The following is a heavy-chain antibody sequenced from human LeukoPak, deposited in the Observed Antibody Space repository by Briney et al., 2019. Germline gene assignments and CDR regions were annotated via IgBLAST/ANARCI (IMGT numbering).Heavy chain of an antibody. CDR3: ARLFRIDAFDI. V-gene: IGHV4-31*03. Sequence: PSETLSLTCTVSGGSISSGGYYWSWIRQHPGKGLEWIGYIYYSGSTYYNPSLKSRVTISVDTSKNQFSLKLSSVTAADTAVYYCARLFRIDAFDIWGQGTMVTVSS. D-gene: IGHD2/OR15-2a*01. CDR1: GGSISSGGYY. J-gene: IGHJ3*02. CDR2: IYYSGST.